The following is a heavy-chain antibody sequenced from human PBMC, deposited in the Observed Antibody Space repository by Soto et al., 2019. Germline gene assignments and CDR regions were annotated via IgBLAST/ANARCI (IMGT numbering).Heavy chain of an antibody. J-gene: IGHJ2*01. D-gene: IGHD3-22*01. CDR1: GGTFSSYA. V-gene: IGHV1-69*12. CDR3: ASRPITMIVVPRVGRYFDL. CDR2: IIPIFGTA. Sequence: QVQLVQSGAEVKKPGSSVKVSCKASGGTFSSYAISWVRQAPGQGLEWMGGIIPIFGTANYAQKFQGRVTITADESTSTAYMELSSLRSEDTAVYYCASRPITMIVVPRVGRYFDLWGRGTLVTVSS.